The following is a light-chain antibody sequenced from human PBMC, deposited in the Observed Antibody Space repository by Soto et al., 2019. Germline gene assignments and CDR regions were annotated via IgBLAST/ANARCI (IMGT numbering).Light chain of an antibody. CDR1: QSVSYW. CDR2: DAS. J-gene: IGKJ3*01. CDR3: QQYASS. V-gene: IGKV1-5*01. Sequence: DIQMTQSPSTLSASVGDRVTITCRASQSVSYWLAWYQQKPGMAPKLLIHDASSLECGVPSRFRGSGSGKEFPLAISSLRHDVFATYYYQQYASSFGPGTKVEI.